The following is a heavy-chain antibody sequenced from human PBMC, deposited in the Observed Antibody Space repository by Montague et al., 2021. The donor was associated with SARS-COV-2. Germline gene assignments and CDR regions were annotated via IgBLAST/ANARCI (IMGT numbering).Heavy chain of an antibody. J-gene: IGHJ4*02. CDR1: EFTFSKYG. Sequence: SLRLSCAASEFTFSKYGMSWVRQASGKGLEWVSAISGSGGTIHDADSVKGRFTIPRDNSKNTLYLQMNSLRAEDTAVYYCAKMMADWDVVWGYWGQGTLVTVSS. CDR3: AKMMADWDVVWGY. V-gene: IGHV3-23*01. D-gene: IGHD2-15*01. CDR2: ISGSGGTI.